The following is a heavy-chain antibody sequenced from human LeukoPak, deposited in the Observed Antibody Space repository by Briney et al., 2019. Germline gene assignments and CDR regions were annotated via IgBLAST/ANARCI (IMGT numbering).Heavy chain of an antibody. J-gene: IGHJ3*02. Sequence: SETLSLTCTVSGGSISSYYWSWIRQPPGKGLEWIGYIYYSGSTNYNPSLKSRVTISVDTSKNQFSLKLSSVTAADTAVYYCARERVYGTEYSSQGGFDIWGQGTMVTVSS. V-gene: IGHV4-59*01. D-gene: IGHD6-6*01. CDR1: GGSISSYY. CDR3: ARERVYGTEYSSQGGFDI. CDR2: IYYSGST.